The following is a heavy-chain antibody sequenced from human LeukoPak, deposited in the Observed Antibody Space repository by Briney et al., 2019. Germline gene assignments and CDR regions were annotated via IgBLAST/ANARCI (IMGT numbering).Heavy chain of an antibody. Sequence: GASVKVSCKASGYTFTGYYMHWVRQAPGQGLEWMGWINPNSGATNYAQNFQGRATMTRDTSINTAYMELSRLTSDDTAVYYCARGPSDWGQGTLVTVSS. J-gene: IGHJ4*02. CDR1: GYTFTGYY. V-gene: IGHV1-2*02. CDR3: ARGPSD. CDR2: INPNSGAT.